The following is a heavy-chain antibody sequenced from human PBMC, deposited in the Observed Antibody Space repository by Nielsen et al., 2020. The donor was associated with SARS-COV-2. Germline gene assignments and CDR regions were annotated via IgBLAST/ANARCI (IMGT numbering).Heavy chain of an antibody. Sequence: GESLKISCSASGFTFSNFAMHWVRQAPGKGLEYVSAISSNGGTTYYADSVKGRFTISRDNSKNTLYLQMSSLRPEDTAVYYCVPRGGWQQLDHFEYWGQGTLVTVSS. CDR1: GFTFSNFA. D-gene: IGHD6-13*01. CDR3: VPRGGWQQLDHFEY. V-gene: IGHV3-64D*06. J-gene: IGHJ4*02. CDR2: ISSNGGTT.